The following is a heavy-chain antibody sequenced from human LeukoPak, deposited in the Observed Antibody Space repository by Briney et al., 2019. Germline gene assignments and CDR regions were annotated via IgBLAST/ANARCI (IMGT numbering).Heavy chain of an antibody. J-gene: IGHJ4*02. D-gene: IGHD5-12*01. CDR3: ARVGSGYDPDFDY. CDR2: IWYDGSNK. Sequence: GGSLRLSCAASGFTFSSYGMHWVRQAPGKGLEWVAVIWYDGSNKYYADSVKGRFTISRDNSKNTLYLQMNSLRAEDTAVYYCARVGSGYDPDFDYWGQGTLVTVSS. V-gene: IGHV3-33*01. CDR1: GFTFSSYG.